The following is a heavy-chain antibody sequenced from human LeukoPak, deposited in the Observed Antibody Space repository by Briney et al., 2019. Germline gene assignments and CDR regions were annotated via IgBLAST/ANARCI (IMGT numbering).Heavy chain of an antibody. CDR1: GYSISNGDY. CDR2: IYYSGST. V-gene: IGHV4-38-2*01. D-gene: IGHD2-15*01. J-gene: IGHJ6*03. CDR3: ARAGLYCSGGSCYPLGYYMDV. Sequence: PSETLSLTCGVSGYSISNGDYWGWIRQPPGKGLEWIGSIYYSGSTHYNSSLKSRLTISVDTSKNQFSLKLSSVTAADTAVYYCARAGLYCSGGSCYPLGYYMDVWGKGTTVTVSS.